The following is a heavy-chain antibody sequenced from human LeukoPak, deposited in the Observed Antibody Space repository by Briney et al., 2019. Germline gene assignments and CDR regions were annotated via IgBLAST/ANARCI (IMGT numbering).Heavy chain of an antibody. CDR1: GGSISSYY. CDR3: AREGDLGYCSSTSCYGRSVGAFDI. D-gene: IGHD2-2*01. J-gene: IGHJ3*02. CDR2: IYYSGST. Sequence: SETLSLTCTVSGGSISSYYWSWIRQPPGKGLEWIGYIYYSGSTNYNPSLKSRVTISVDTSKNQFCLKLSSVTAADTAVYYCAREGDLGYCSSTSCYGRSVGAFDIWGQGTMVTVSS. V-gene: IGHV4-59*01.